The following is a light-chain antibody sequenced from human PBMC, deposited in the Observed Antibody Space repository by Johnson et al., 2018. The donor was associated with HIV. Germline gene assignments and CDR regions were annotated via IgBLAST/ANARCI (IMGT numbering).Light chain of an antibody. J-gene: IGLJ1*01. Sequence: QPVLTQPPSVSAAPGQKVTISCSGSSSNIGNNYVSWYQQLPGTAPKLLIYDNNKRPSRIPDRFSGSKSGTSATLGITGLQTGDEADYYCGTWDNSLNVYVFGTGTKVTVL. CDR3: GTWDNSLNVYV. CDR1: SSNIGNNY. CDR2: DNN. V-gene: IGLV1-51*01.